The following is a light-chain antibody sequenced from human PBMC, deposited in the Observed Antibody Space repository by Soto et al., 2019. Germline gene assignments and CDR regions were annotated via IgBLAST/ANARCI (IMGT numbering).Light chain of an antibody. CDR2: DVS. Sequence: QSALTQPASVSGSPGQSITISCTGTSSDVGGYNYVSWYQQHPGKAPKLMIYDVSNRPSGVSNRFSGSKSGNTASLTLSGLQAEDEADYYCSSYTSSSTDVVFVGGTKLTV. J-gene: IGLJ2*01. CDR3: SSYTSSSTDVV. CDR1: SSDVGGYNY. V-gene: IGLV2-14*01.